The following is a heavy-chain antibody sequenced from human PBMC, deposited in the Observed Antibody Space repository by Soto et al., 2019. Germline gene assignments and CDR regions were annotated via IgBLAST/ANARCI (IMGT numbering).Heavy chain of an antibody. D-gene: IGHD2-15*01. J-gene: IGHJ4*02. Sequence: PSETLSLTCTVSDASMKRSGQYWGWIRQPPGKALEWIGSVSDSGSTYYNLSLRSRVTISVDKSKNQFSLTLTSVTAADTAVYFCARHRMRDWVVFTRPASFDSWGQGLLVTVSS. CDR3: ARHRMRDWVVFTRPASFDS. CDR2: VSDSGST. V-gene: IGHV4-39*01. CDR1: DASMKRSGQY.